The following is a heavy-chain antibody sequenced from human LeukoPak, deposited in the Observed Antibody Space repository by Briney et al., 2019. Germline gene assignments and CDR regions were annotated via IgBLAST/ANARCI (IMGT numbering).Heavy chain of an antibody. CDR3: ARGDVVYYHIDY. CDR2: IYYSGST. J-gene: IGHJ4*02. V-gene: IGHV4-59*01. CDR1: GGSISSYY. D-gene: IGHD1-26*01. Sequence: SETLSLTCTVSGGSISSYYWSWIRQPPGKGPEWIGYIYYSGSTNYNPSLKSRVTISVDTSKNQFSLKLSSVTAADTAVYYCARGDVVYYHIDYWGQGTLVAVSS.